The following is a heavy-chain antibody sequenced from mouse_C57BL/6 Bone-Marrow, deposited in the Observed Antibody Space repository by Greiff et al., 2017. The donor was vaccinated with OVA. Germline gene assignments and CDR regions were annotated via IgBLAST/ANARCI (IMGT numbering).Heavy chain of an antibody. CDR2: IRLKSDNYAT. J-gene: IGHJ4*01. CDR3: TVKLGMDY. D-gene: IGHD1-3*01. V-gene: IGHV6-3*01. CDR1: GFTFSNYW. Sequence: EVKLMESGGGLVQPGGSMKLSCVASGFTFSNYWMNWVRQSPEKGLEWVAQIRLKSDNYATHYAESVKGRFTISRDDSKSSVYLQMNNLRAEDTGIYYCTVKLGMDYWGQGTSVTVSS.